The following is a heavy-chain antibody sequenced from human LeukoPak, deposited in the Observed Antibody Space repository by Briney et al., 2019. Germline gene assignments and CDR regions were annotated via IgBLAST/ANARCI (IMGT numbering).Heavy chain of an antibody. CDR2: ISYDGSNK. J-gene: IGHJ4*02. CDR3: ARDLKGIGVNY. V-gene: IGHV3-30-3*01. CDR1: GFTFSSYA. D-gene: IGHD2/OR15-2a*01. Sequence: GGSLRLSCAASGFTFSSYAMHWVRQAPGKGLEWVAVISYDGSNKYYADSAKGRFTISRDNSKNTLYLQMNSLRAEDTAVYYCARDLKGIGVNYWGQGTLVTVSS.